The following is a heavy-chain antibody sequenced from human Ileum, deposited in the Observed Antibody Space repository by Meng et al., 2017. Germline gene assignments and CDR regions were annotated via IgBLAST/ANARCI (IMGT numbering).Heavy chain of an antibody. Sequence: LQEPVRGMVSVSGTLSLPCAVSGASSSTSKLWNWARQPPGKGLEWIGEIHHSGTTNYTPSLKSRVTISLDKSKNQFSLELRSVTAADTAVYYCARHDYGDPTAAFDYWGQGTLVTVSS. CDR3: ARHDYGDPTAAFDY. D-gene: IGHD4-17*01. V-gene: IGHV4-4*02. CDR1: GASSSTSKL. CDR2: IHHSGTT. J-gene: IGHJ4*02.